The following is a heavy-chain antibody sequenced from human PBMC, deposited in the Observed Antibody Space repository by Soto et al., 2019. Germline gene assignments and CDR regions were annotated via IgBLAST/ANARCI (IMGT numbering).Heavy chain of an antibody. Sequence: QVQLVQSGAEVKKPGSSVKVSCEASGGTFSSYAISWVRQAPGQGLEWMGGIIPIFGTANYAQKFQGRVTITADESTSTAYMELRSLRSEDTAVYYCARAGVVVQDAIFDYWGQGTLVTVSS. CDR1: GGTFSSYA. CDR3: ARAGVVVQDAIFDY. D-gene: IGHD2-21*01. CDR2: IIPIFGTA. J-gene: IGHJ4*02. V-gene: IGHV1-69*01.